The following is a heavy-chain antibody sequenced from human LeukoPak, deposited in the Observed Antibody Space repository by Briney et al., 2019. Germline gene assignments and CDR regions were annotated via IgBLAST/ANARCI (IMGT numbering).Heavy chain of an antibody. D-gene: IGHD4-17*01. CDR1: GGSISSYY. CDR3: ASGGMTTVTTGGYYFDY. Sequence: SETLSLTCTVSGGSISSYYWSWIRQPPGKGLEWIGYIYYSGSTNYNPSLKSRVTISVDTSKNQFSLKLSSVTAADTAVYYCASGGMTTVTTGGYYFDYWGQGTLVTVSS. V-gene: IGHV4-59*08. J-gene: IGHJ4*02. CDR2: IYYSGST.